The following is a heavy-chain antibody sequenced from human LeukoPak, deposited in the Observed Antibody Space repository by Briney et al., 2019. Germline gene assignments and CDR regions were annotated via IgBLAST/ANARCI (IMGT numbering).Heavy chain of an antibody. CDR2: IYSGGST. Sequence: GGSLRLSCAASGFTVSSNYMNWVRQASGKGLEWVSVIYSGGSTYYADSVKGRFTISRDSSKNTLYLQMNTLRAEDTAVYYCARESSGYYFDYWGQGTLVTVSS. V-gene: IGHV3-53*01. CDR3: ARESSGYYFDY. J-gene: IGHJ4*02. D-gene: IGHD6-25*01. CDR1: GFTVSSNY.